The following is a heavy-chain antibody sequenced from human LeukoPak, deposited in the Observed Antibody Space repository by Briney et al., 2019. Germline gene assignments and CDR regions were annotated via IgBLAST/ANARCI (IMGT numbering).Heavy chain of an antibody. D-gene: IGHD6-19*01. CDR3: AKDSEYGSGWNSFV. CDR2: ISYDGSDK. V-gene: IGHV3-30*18. J-gene: IGHJ4*02. CDR1: GLTFSSYG. Sequence: GRSLRLSCAASGLTFSSYGMHWVRQAPGKGLEWVALISYDGSDKYYADSVKGRFTISRDNSKNTLYVQMNSLRAEDTAVYYCAKDSEYGSGWNSFVWGQGTLVTVSS.